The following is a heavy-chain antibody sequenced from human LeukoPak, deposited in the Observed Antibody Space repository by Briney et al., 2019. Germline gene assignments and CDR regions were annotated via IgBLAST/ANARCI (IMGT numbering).Heavy chain of an antibody. V-gene: IGHV1-2*02. CDR3: ARDQDVVVPAASGY. CDR2: INPNSGCT. Sequence: ASVKVSCKASGYTFTGYYMHWVRQAPGQGLEGMGLINPNSGCTNYAQKFQGRVTITRDRSISSAYMELSRLRSDDTDVYYCARDQDVVVPAASGYWGQGTLVTVSS. CDR1: GYTFTGYY. J-gene: IGHJ4*02. D-gene: IGHD2-2*01.